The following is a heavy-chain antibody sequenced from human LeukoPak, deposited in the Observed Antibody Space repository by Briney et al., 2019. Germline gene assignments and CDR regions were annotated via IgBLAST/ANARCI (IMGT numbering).Heavy chain of an antibody. CDR1: GGSISSSSYY. V-gene: IGHV4-39*01. CDR3: ARLGRPHIVVVTAFSGMDV. CDR2: IDYSGST. D-gene: IGHD2-21*02. Sequence: SETLSLTCTVSGGSISSSSYYWGWIRQPPGKGLEWIGSIDYSGSTYYNPSLKSRVTISVDTSKNQFSLKLSSVTAADTAVYYCARLGRPHIVVVTAFSGMDVWGQGTTVTVSS. J-gene: IGHJ6*02.